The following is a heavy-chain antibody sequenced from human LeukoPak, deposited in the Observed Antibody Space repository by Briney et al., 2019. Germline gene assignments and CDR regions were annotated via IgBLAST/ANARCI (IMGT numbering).Heavy chain of an antibody. CDR3: AREGRRYDSSGSKDY. J-gene: IGHJ4*02. CDR1: GYTFTSYY. Sequence: GASVKVSCKASGYTFTSYYMHWVRQAPGQGLEWMGIINPSGGSTSYAQKLQGRVTMTTDTSTSTAYMELRSLRSDDTAVYYCAREGRRYDSSGSKDYWGQGTLVTVSS. D-gene: IGHD3-22*01. CDR2: INPSGGST. V-gene: IGHV1-46*01.